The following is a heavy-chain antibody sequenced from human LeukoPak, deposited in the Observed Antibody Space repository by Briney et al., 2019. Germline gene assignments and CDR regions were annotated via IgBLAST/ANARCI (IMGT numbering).Heavy chain of an antibody. V-gene: IGHV3-11*01. CDR3: ARAAGWLDP. CDR2: ISNNGKTI. D-gene: IGHD6-13*01. CDR1: GFTFSDYY. Sequence: GGSLRLSCAASGFTFSDYYMSWIRQAPGKGLEWISYISNNGKTIHYADSVKGRFIISRDNAKKSLYLQMNSLRVEDTAVYYCARAAGWLDPWGRGTLVTVPS. J-gene: IGHJ5*01.